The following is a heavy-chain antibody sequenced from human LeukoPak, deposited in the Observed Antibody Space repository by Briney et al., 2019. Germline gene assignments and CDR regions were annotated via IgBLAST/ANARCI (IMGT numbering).Heavy chain of an antibody. CDR3: ARHVPSMIVVVTHYFDY. CDR2: IYYSGST. J-gene: IGHJ4*02. CDR1: GGSISSSSYY. Sequence: SETLSLTCTVSGGSISSSSYYWGWIRQPPGKGLEWIGSIYYSGSTYYNPSFKSRVTISVDTSKNQFSLKLSSVTAADTAVYYCARHVPSMIVVVTHYFDYWGQGTLVTVSS. D-gene: IGHD3-22*01. V-gene: IGHV4-39*01.